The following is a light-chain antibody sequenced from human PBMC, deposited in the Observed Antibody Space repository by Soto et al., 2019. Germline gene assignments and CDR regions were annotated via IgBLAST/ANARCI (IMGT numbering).Light chain of an antibody. CDR3: QQYDSYPYT. CDR1: QSIGNW. Sequence: DIQMTQSPSTLSASEGDRVTITCRARQSIGNWLAWYQQKTGKAPKLLIYKASILQSGVPARFSGSGSGTEFTLTISSLQPDDFATYYCQQYDSYPYTFGQGTKLEIK. J-gene: IGKJ2*01. CDR2: KAS. V-gene: IGKV1-5*03.